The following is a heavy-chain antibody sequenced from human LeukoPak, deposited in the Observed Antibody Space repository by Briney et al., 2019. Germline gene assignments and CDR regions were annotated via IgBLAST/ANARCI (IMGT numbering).Heavy chain of an antibody. CDR1: GFTFSIYE. D-gene: IGHD2-15*01. V-gene: IGHV3-48*03. CDR2: ISSSGSTI. CDR3: ARPYSEDDYYFYAMDV. Sequence: GGSLRLSCAASGFTFSIYEMNWVRQAPGKGVEWVSYISSSGSTIYYADSVKGRFTISRDNAKTSLYLQMNSLRAEDTAVYYCARPYSEDDYYFYAMDVWGKGTTVTVSS. J-gene: IGHJ6*04.